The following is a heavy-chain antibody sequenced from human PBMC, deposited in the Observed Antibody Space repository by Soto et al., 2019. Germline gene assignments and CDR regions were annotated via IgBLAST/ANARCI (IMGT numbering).Heavy chain of an antibody. CDR1: GFTFSSYW. D-gene: IGHD3-9*01. Sequence: VGSLRLSCAASGFTFSSYWMHWVRQAPGKGLVWVSRINSDGSSTSYADSVKGRFTISRDNAKNTLYLQMNSLRAEDTAVYYCARDLRDILTGYPFYYYGMDVWGQGTTVTV. V-gene: IGHV3-74*01. J-gene: IGHJ6*02. CDR3: ARDLRDILTGYPFYYYGMDV. CDR2: INSDGSST.